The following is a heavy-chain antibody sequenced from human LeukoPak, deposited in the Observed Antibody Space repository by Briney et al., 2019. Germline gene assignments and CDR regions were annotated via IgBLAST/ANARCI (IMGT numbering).Heavy chain of an antibody. CDR2: IYAGNGNT. CDR3: ARGPDGNYYGMDV. V-gene: IGHV1-3*01. CDR1: GYTFTSYA. J-gene: IGHJ6*04. Sequence: ASVKVSCKASGYTFTSYAMHWVRQAPGQRLEWMGWIYAGNGNTKYSQKFQGRVTITRDTSASTAYMELSSLRSEDTAVYYCARGPDGNYYGMDVWGKGTTVTASS. D-gene: IGHD5-24*01.